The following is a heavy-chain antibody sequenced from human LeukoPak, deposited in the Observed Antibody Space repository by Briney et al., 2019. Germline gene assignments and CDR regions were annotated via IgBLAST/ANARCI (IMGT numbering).Heavy chain of an antibody. V-gene: IGHV3-64*01. J-gene: IGHJ4*02. CDR1: GFTFSNYY. Sequence: GGSLRLSCAGSGFTFSNYYMHCVRQAPGKGLEYVSAISYNGDETYYGNSVKGRFTISRDNSKNTLYLQMGSLRPEDTAVYYCARDPSVGGFSGSELDFWGQGTLVTVSS. CDR3: ARDPSVGGFSGSELDF. CDR2: ISYNGDET. D-gene: IGHD3-16*01.